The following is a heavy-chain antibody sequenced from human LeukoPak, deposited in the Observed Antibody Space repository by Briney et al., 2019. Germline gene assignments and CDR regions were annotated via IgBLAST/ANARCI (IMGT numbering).Heavy chain of an antibody. V-gene: IGHV3-23*01. CDR1: GFTFTTYA. J-gene: IGHJ3*02. CDR3: ARDRQEYCSGGSCSPGAFDI. Sequence: GGSLRLSCEASGFTFTTYAMRWVRQAPGKGLEWVSTISPSGTNTYYADSVKGRFTISRHNSKNTLYLQMNSLRAEDTAVYYCARDRQEYCSGGSCSPGAFDIWGQGTMVTVSS. CDR2: ISPSGTNT. D-gene: IGHD2-15*01.